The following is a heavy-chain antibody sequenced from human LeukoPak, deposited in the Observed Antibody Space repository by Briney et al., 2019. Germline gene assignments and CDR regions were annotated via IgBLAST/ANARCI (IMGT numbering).Heavy chain of an antibody. CDR2: ISGSGVNT. Sequence: GGSLRLSCAASGFTFSSYGMGWVRQGPGKGLEWVSAISGSGVNTYYADSVKGRFTISRDNSKNTLYLQMNSLRAEDTAVYYCARLEYYYGSGSYYNGDYWGQGTLVTVSS. CDR1: GFTFSSYG. CDR3: ARLEYYYGSGSYYNGDY. V-gene: IGHV3-23*01. D-gene: IGHD3-10*01. J-gene: IGHJ4*02.